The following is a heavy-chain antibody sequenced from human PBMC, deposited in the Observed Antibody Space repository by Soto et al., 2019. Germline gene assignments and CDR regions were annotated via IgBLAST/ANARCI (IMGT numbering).Heavy chain of an antibody. J-gene: IGHJ4*02. CDR3: ARLLRYYDSSGYPFPLAVY. Sequence: GESLKISCKGSAYSFTNFWIDWVRQVPGKGLEWMGSIYPSDSYTKYSPSFQGQVTISADKSISTAYLQWSSLKASDTAMYYCARLLRYYDSSGYPFPLAVYWGQGTLVTVSS. CDR2: IYPSDSYT. V-gene: IGHV5-51*01. CDR1: AYSFTNFW. D-gene: IGHD3-22*01.